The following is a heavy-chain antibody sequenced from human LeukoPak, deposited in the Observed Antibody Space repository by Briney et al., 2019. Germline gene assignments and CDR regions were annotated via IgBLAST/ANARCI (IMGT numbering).Heavy chain of an antibody. V-gene: IGHV4-39*01. D-gene: IGHD3-16*02. CDR1: GGSISSSSYY. J-gene: IGHJ4*02. CDR2: IYYSGST. Sequence: SETLSLTCTVSGGSISSSSYYWGWIRQPPGKGLEWIGSIYYSGSTYYNPSLKSRVTISVDTSKNQFSLKLSSVTAPDTAVYYCASSRNHYVWGSYRYTVPYYSDYWGQGTLVTVSS. CDR3: ASSRNHYVWGSYRYTVPYYSDY.